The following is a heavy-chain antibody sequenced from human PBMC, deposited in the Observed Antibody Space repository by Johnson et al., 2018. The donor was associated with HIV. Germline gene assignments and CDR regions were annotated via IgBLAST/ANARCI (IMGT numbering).Heavy chain of an antibody. CDR3: ARGSSGSFDL. CDR2: IYAGSDST. Sequence: EQLVESGGGLVQPGGSLRLSCAVSGYSVTGYNMNWVRQAPVKGLEWVSVIYAGSDSTSYTDSVKDRFTISRESSKNAGYLQLSSLRAEDTALYYCARGSSGSFDLWGRGTMVTVSS. J-gene: IGHJ3*01. D-gene: IGHD6-6*01. V-gene: IGHV3-66*01. CDR1: GYSVTGYN.